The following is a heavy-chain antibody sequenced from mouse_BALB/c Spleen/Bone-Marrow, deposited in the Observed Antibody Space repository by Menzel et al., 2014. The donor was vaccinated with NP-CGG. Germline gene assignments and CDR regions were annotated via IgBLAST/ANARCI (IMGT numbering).Heavy chain of an antibody. Sequence: EVQLVESGPELVKPGASVKMSCKASGYTFTSYVMHWVKQKPGQGLEWIGYIIPSNDVTKYNEKFKGKATLTSDKSSSTAYMELSSLTSEDSAVHYCARKRGGAMDYWGPGTSVTVSS. J-gene: IGHJ4*01. CDR3: ARKRGGAMDY. CDR2: IIPSNDVT. V-gene: IGHV1-14*01. CDR1: GYTFTSYV.